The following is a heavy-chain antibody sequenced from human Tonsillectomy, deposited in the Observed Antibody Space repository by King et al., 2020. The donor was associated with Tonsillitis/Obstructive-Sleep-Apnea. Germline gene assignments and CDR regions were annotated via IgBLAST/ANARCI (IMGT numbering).Heavy chain of an antibody. CDR3: AKDQLQYCTSTSCYSCDS. Sequence: VQLVESGGVVVQPGGSLRLSCAASGFTFDDYTMHWVRQAPGKGLEWVSLITWDGGSTFYAYSVKGRFTISRDNSKNSLYLQLNSLRTEDSALDYCAKDQLQYCTSTSCYSCDSWGQGTLVTVSS. J-gene: IGHJ4*02. V-gene: IGHV3-43*01. CDR1: GFTFDDYT. D-gene: IGHD2-2*01. CDR2: ITWDGGST.